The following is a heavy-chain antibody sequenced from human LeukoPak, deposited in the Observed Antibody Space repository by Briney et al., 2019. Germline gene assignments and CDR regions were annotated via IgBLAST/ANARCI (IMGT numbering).Heavy chain of an antibody. V-gene: IGHV3-30-3*01. D-gene: IGHD1-26*01. J-gene: IGHJ4*02. CDR2: ISYDGSNK. Sequence: QTGGSLRLSCAASGFTFSSYAMHWVRQAPGKGLEWVAVISYDGSNKYYADSVKGRFTISRDNSKNTLYLQMNSLRTEDTAVFYCAGTVVGATRPSPDYWGQGTLVTVSS. CDR3: AGTVVGATRPSPDY. CDR1: GFTFSSYA.